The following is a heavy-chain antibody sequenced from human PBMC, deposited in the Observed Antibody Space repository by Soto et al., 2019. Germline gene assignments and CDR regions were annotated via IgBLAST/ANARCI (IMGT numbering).Heavy chain of an antibody. CDR3: ARELNTDSSAYYSFAY. V-gene: IGHV1-18*01. D-gene: IGHD3-22*01. CDR2: VSTRNTDT. J-gene: IGHJ4*02. CDR1: GYTFTAYC. Sequence: GASVNVSCKTAGYTFTAYCLAWLRQAPGQRPEWMGWVSTRNTDTNYAQKFQGRVTMTTDTSTTTTYMELRSLRSDDTAVYYCARELNTDSSAYYSFAYWGQGTLVTVSS.